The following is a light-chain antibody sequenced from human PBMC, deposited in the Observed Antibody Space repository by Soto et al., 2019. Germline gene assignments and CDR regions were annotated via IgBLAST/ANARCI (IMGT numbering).Light chain of an antibody. J-gene: IGKJ1*01. CDR1: QSISRY. CDR3: QQSYSSPGT. V-gene: IGKV1-39*01. Sequence: DIQMTQSPSSLSASVGDRVTITCRASQSISRYLNWYQLKPGKAPKLLIYAASSLQSGVPSRFTGSGSGTDFTITISSLQPEDIATYSCQQSYSSPGTFGRGTKVEIK. CDR2: AAS.